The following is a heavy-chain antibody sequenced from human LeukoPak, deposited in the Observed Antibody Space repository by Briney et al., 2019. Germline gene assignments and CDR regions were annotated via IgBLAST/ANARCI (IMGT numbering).Heavy chain of an antibody. V-gene: IGHV3-21*01. Sequence: GGSLRLSCAASGFTFSSYSMNWVRQAPGKGLEWVSSISSSSSYIYYADSVKGRFTISRDSAKNSLYLQMNSLRAEDTAVYYCARKRGEQWLVVEDWFDPWGQGTLVTVSS. D-gene: IGHD6-19*01. J-gene: IGHJ5*02. CDR2: ISSSSSYI. CDR1: GFTFSSYS. CDR3: ARKRGEQWLVVEDWFDP.